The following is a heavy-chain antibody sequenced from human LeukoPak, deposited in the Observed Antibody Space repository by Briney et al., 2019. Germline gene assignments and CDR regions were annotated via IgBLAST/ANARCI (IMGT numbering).Heavy chain of an antibody. D-gene: IGHD3-10*02. CDR2: ISSSGSTI. Sequence: GGSLRLSCAASGFTFSSYEMNWVRQAPGKGLEWVSYISSSGSTIYYADSVKGRFTISRDNAKNSLYLQMNSLRAEDTAVYYFAELGITMVGGVWGKGTTVNISS. CDR3: AELGITMVGGV. J-gene: IGHJ6*04. V-gene: IGHV3-48*03. CDR1: GFTFSSYE.